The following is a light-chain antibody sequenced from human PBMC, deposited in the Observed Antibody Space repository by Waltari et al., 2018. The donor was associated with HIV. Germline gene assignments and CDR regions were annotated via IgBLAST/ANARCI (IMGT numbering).Light chain of an antibody. Sequence: IQMTQSPSALSASVGDTVTITCRASQKINRDLNWYQKKVGEAPKLLVYGASSLQSGVPARFRGSGSGSDYLLTISSLRSDDFATYFCQQSYGAPFTFGPGSTV. J-gene: IGKJ3*01. CDR1: QKINRD. CDR3: QQSYGAPFT. V-gene: IGKV1-39*01. CDR2: GAS.